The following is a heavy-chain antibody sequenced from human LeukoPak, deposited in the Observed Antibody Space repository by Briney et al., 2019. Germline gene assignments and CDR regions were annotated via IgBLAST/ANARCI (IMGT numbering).Heavy chain of an antibody. CDR2: MNPKSANT. CDR1: GYTFTAYD. V-gene: IGHV1-8*01. D-gene: IGHD4-17*01. CDR3: ARGKLTHGDYVAVDF. J-gene: IGHJ4*02. Sequence: ASVKVSCKASGYTFTAYDLNWVRQATGQGLEWMGWMNPKSANTGYAQKFQGRVTMTRVTSINTAYMELSSLRSEDTAIYYCARGKLTHGDYVAVDFWGQGTLVTASS.